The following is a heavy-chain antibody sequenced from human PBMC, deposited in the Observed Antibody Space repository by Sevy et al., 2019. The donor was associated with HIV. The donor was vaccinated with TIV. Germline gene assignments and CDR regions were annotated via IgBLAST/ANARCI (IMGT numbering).Heavy chain of an antibody. D-gene: IGHD1-1*01. CDR1: GFTFNRYS. CDR3: ALERLSSDVAEYFQN. J-gene: IGHJ1*01. CDR2: LSFDATNK. Sequence: RGSLRLSCAASGFTFNRYSMHWVRQAPGKGLEWVATLSFDATNKHYPDSVKGRFTISRDNFQNSLFLQMDSLRPEDTAVYYCALERLSSDVAEYFQNWGQGTLVTVSS. V-gene: IGHV3-30-3*01.